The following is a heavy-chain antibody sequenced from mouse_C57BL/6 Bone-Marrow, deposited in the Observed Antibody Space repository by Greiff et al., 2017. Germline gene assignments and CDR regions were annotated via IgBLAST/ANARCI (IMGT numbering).Heavy chain of an antibody. CDR3: ARRITTVDWYFDV. J-gene: IGHJ1*03. Sequence: QVQLQQPGAELVKPGASVKLSCKASGYTFTSYWMHWVKQRPGQGLEWIGMIHPNSGSTNYNEKFKSKATLTVDKSSRTAYMQLSSLTSEDSAVYYCARRITTVDWYFDVWGTGTTVTVSS. CDR2: IHPNSGST. D-gene: IGHD1-1*01. V-gene: IGHV1-64*01. CDR1: GYTFTSYW.